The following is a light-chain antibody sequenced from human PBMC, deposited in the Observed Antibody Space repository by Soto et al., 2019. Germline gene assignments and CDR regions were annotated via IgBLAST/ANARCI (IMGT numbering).Light chain of an antibody. CDR1: QTIDNT. Sequence: EIVMTQSPATLSLSPGERATLPCRASQTIDNTLAWYQRKPGQAPRLLIYDASTRATGVPARFSGSGSGTDFTLTISSLQSEDFAVYYCQHYNSYWTFGQGTKVDIK. CDR2: DAS. J-gene: IGKJ1*01. V-gene: IGKV3-15*01. CDR3: QHYNSYWT.